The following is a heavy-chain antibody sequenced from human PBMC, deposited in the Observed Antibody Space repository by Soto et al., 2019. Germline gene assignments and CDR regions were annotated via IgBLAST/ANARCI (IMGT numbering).Heavy chain of an antibody. D-gene: IGHD3-16*01. Sequence: ASVKVSCKASGYTFINYDISWVRQATGQGLEWMGWMNPGSGKTGYANKFQGRVTMTRDASTSTAHLELSSLTSEDTAVYYCARMASFGTLNWFEPWGQGSLVTVSS. V-gene: IGHV1-8*02. CDR2: MNPGSGKT. CDR1: GYTFINYD. J-gene: IGHJ5*02. CDR3: ARMASFGTLNWFEP.